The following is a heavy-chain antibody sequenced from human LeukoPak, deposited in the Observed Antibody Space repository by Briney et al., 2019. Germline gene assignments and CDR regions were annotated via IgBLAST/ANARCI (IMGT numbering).Heavy chain of an antibody. Sequence: GGSLRLSCAASGFTFTSYAMSWVRQAPGKGLEWVSAISGSGGNTYYADSVKGRFTVSRDNSKNTLFLQMNSLRAEDTAVYYCAKDATPGNSMWDYFDYWGQGTLVTVSS. CDR1: GFTFTSYA. CDR3: AKDATPGNSMWDYFDY. V-gene: IGHV3-23*01. J-gene: IGHJ4*02. CDR2: ISGSGGNT. D-gene: IGHD1-7*01.